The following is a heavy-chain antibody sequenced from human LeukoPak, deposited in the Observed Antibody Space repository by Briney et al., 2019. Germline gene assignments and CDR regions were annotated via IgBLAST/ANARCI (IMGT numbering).Heavy chain of an antibody. V-gene: IGHV3-74*01. CDR1: GFTFSSYW. Sequence: GGPLRLSCGASGFTFSSYWMHWVRHAPGKGLVWVSHINSDGSSTTYADSVKGRFTISRDNAKNTLYLQMNSLRAEDTAVYYCARDGLAAITFDYWGQGILVTVSS. CDR3: ARDGLAAITFDY. J-gene: IGHJ4*02. CDR2: INSDGSST. D-gene: IGHD5-24*01.